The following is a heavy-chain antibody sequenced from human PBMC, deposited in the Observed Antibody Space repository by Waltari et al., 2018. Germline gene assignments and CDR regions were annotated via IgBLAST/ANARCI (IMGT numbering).Heavy chain of an antibody. V-gene: IGHV4-30-2*01. CDR3: AGLGYCSGGSCRNAFDI. J-gene: IGHJ3*02. CDR1: GGSISSGGYS. CDR2: IYHSGST. Sequence: QLQLQESGSGLVKPSQTLSLTCAVSGGSISSGGYSWSWIRQPPGKGLEWIGYIYHSGSTYYNPSLKSRATISVDRSKNQFSLKLSSVTAADTAVYYCAGLGYCSGGSCRNAFDIWGQGTMVTVSS. D-gene: IGHD2-15*01.